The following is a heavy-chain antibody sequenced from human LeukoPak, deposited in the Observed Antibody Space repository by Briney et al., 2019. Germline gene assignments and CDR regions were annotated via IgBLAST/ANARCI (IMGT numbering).Heavy chain of an antibody. J-gene: IGHJ5*02. V-gene: IGHV4-34*01. D-gene: IGHD4-17*01. CDR1: GGSFSGYY. Sequence: SETLSLTCAVYGGSFSGYYWSWIRQPPGKGLEWIGEINHSGSTNYNPSLKSRVTISVDTSKNQFSLKLSSVTAADTAVYYCARGLSVTTLSSWFDPWGQGTLVTASS. CDR3: ARGLSVTTLSSWFDP. CDR2: INHSGST.